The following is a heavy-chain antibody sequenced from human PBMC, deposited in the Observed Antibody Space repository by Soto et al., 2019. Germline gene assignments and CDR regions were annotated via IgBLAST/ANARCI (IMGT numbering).Heavy chain of an antibody. J-gene: IGHJ4*02. CDR2: ISSSSSTI. CDR3: VKILQYSYGLPH. Sequence: PGGSLRLSCAASGFTFSSYSMNWVRQAPGKGLEWVSYISSSSSTIYYADSVKGRFTISRDNAKNSLYLQMNSLRAEDTAVYYCVKILQYSYGLPHWGQGTLVTVSS. V-gene: IGHV3-48*01. CDR1: GFTFSSYS. D-gene: IGHD5-18*01.